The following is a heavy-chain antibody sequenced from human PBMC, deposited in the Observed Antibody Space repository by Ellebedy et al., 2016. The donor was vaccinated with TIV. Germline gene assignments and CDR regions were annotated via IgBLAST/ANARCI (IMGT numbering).Heavy chain of an antibody. CDR3: ARTKAVAGTFCFDS. V-gene: IGHV4-59*01. D-gene: IGHD6-19*01. J-gene: IGHJ4*02. CDR1: GASINSYY. CDR2: VFYSGST. Sequence: SETLSLTCTVSGASINSYYWSWIRQPPGKGLEWIGYVFYSGSTHYNPSLKSRVTISVDTSRNQFSLKLSSLTAADTAVYYCARTKAVAGTFCFDSWGQGTLVPVSS.